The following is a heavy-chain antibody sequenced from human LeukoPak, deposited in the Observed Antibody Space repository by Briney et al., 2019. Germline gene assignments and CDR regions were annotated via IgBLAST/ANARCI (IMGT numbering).Heavy chain of an antibody. CDR1: GGSISSGSYY. J-gene: IGHJ4*02. Sequence: KPSETLSLTCSVSGGSISSGSYYWSWIRQHPGKGLEWIGYIYYSGSTYYNPSLKSRVAISEDTSKNQFSLKLSSVTAADTAVYYCARADGDYYDSSGPYYFDYWGQGTLVSVSS. D-gene: IGHD3-22*01. CDR2: IYYSGST. V-gene: IGHV4-31*03. CDR3: ARADGDYYDSSGPYYFDY.